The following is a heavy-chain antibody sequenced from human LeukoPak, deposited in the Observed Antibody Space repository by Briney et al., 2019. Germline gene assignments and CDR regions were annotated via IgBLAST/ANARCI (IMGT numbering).Heavy chain of an antibody. CDR1: GGTFSSYA. Sequence: SVKVSCKASGGTFSSYAISWVRRAPGQGLEWMGGIIPIFGTANYAQKFQGRVTITADESTSTAYMELSSLRSEDTAVYYCARDLPRSSGYYAPNYYYYYGMDVWGQGTTVTVSS. CDR3: ARDLPRSSGYYAPNYYYYYGMDV. CDR2: IIPIFGTA. D-gene: IGHD3-22*01. J-gene: IGHJ6*02. V-gene: IGHV1-69*01.